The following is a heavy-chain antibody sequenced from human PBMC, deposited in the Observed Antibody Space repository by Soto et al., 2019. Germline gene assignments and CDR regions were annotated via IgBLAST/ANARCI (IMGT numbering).Heavy chain of an antibody. V-gene: IGHV4-31*03. CDR2: IYYSGST. CDR1: GGSISSGGYY. Sequence: QVQLQESGPGLVKPSQTLSLTCTVSGGSISSGGYYWSWIRQHPGKGLEWIGYIYYSGSTYYNPSLKSRVTISVDTSKNQFSLELSSVTAADTAVYYGARALAAPYAEYFQHWGQGTLVTVSS. J-gene: IGHJ1*01. D-gene: IGHD6-19*01. CDR3: ARALAAPYAEYFQH.